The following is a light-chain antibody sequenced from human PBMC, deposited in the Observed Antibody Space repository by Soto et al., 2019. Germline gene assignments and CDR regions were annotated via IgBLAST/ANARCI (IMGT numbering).Light chain of an antibody. Sequence: ALTQPASVSGSPGQSITISCTGTSSDVGSYNLVSWYQQHPGKAPKLMIYEVSKRPSGVSNRFSGSKSGNTASLTISGLQAEDEADYYCCSYAGSSTIVVFGGGTKLTVL. CDR3: CSYAGSSTIVV. CDR1: SSDVGSYNL. CDR2: EVS. J-gene: IGLJ2*01. V-gene: IGLV2-23*02.